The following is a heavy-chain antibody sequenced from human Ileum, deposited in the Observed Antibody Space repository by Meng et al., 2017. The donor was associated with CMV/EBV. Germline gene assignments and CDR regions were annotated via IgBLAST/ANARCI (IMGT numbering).Heavy chain of an antibody. CDR1: SDSISSVAYY. Sequence: QLQTQESGPGLVKPSETLSLTCNVSSDSISSVAYYWAWLRQPPGKGLEWVGSIYYSGHSYYNPSLETRVTILIDTSKKHFSLKLHSVTAADTAMYYCARIPRGGTYESYYFDLWGQGTLVTVSS. D-gene: IGHD5-12*01. CDR3: ARIPRGGTYESYYFDL. CDR2: IYYSGHS. V-gene: IGHV4-39*07. J-gene: IGHJ4*02.